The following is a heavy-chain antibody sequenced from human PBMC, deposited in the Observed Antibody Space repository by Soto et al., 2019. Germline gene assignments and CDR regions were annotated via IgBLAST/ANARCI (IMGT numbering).Heavy chain of an antibody. CDR1: GFTFDDYA. CDR2: ISWNSGNI. V-gene: IGHV3-9*01. D-gene: IGHD2-2*01. J-gene: IGHJ3*01. Sequence: SLRLSCTASGFTFDDYAMHWVRQAPGKGLEWVSSISWNSGNIVYADSVRGRFTISRDNAKTSLHLQMNSLRAEDTALYYCTKGASTSCFSAFDLWGQGTMVTVSS. CDR3: TKGASTSCFSAFDL.